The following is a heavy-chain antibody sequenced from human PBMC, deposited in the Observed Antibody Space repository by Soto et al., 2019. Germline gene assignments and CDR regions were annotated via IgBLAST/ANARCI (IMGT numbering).Heavy chain of an antibody. CDR1: GGSISTDNW. CDR2: IYHSGST. V-gene: IGHV4-4*02. Sequence: SETLSLTCAVSGGSISTDNWWSWVRQPPGKGLEWVGEIYHSGSTNYNPSLKSRLTISIDKSKDQFSLDVRSVTAADTAVYYCARGGRWLFDYWGQGTLVTVSS. J-gene: IGHJ4*02. D-gene: IGHD5-12*01. CDR3: ARGGRWLFDY.